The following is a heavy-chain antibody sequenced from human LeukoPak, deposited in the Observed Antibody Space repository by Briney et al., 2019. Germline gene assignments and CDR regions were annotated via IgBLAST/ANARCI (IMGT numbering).Heavy chain of an antibody. J-gene: IGHJ4*02. CDR2: ISYDGSNK. D-gene: IGHD3-10*01. CDR1: GFTFSSYG. Sequence: GGSLRLSCAASGFTFSSYGMHWVRQAPGKGLEWVAVISYDGSNKYYADSVKGRFTISRDNSKNTLYLQMNSLRAEDTAVYYCAKDAEGGGLLWFGEFYTNFDYWGQGTLVTVSS. CDR3: AKDAEGGGLLWFGEFYTNFDY. V-gene: IGHV3-30*18.